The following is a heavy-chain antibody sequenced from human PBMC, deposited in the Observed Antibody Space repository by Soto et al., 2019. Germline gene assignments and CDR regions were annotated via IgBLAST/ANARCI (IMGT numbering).Heavy chain of an antibody. V-gene: IGHV4-31*03. Sequence: SETLSLTCTVSGGSISSGGYYWSWIRQHPGKGLEWIGYIYYSGSTYYNPSLKSRATISVDTSKNQFSLKLSSVTAADTAVYYCARDTYPRGYSYGSLDYWGQGTLVTVSS. CDR3: ARDTYPRGYSYGSLDY. CDR1: GGSISSGGYY. J-gene: IGHJ4*02. D-gene: IGHD5-18*01. CDR2: IYYSGST.